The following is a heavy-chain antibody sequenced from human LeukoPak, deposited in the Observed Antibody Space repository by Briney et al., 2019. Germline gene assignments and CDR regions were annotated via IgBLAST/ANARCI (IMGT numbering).Heavy chain of an antibody. J-gene: IGHJ4*02. CDR2: IYTSGST. D-gene: IGHD1-20*01. V-gene: IGHV4-4*07. Sequence: SETLSLTCTVSGGSISSYYWSWIRQPAGKGLEWIGRIYTSGSTNYNPSLKSRVTMSVDTSKNQFSLKLSSVTAADTAVYYCARETDVNSITGYDYWGQGTLDTVSS. CDR1: GGSISSYY. CDR3: ARETDVNSITGYDY.